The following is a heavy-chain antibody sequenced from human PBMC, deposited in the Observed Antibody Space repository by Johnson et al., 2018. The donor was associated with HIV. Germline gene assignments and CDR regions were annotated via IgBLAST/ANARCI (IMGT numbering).Heavy chain of an antibody. V-gene: IGHV3-66*01. J-gene: IGHJ3*02. D-gene: IGHD7-27*01. CDR1: GFTVSSNY. Sequence: MLLVESGGGLVKPGGSLRLSCAASGFTVSSNYMSWVRQGPVRGLEWVSVIYSGGSSYYADSVKGRFSISRDNSKNTLYLQMNNLRAEDTAVYYCARAGATTQDAFEIWGQGTMVTVSS. CDR2: IYSGGSS. CDR3: ARAGATTQDAFEI.